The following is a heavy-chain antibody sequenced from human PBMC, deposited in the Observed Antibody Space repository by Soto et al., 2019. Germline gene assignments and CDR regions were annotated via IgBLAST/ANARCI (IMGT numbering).Heavy chain of an antibody. CDR2: INPSGGST. CDR3: ARDRYYDFWSGYFFNYYYYGMDV. D-gene: IGHD3-3*01. V-gene: IGHV1-46*01. CDR1: GYTFTSYY. J-gene: IGHJ6*02. Sequence: ASVKVSCKASGYTFTSYYMHWVRQAPGQGLEWMGIINPSGGSTSYAQKFQGRVTMTRDTSTSTVYMELSSLRSEDTAVYYCARDRYYDFWSGYFFNYYYYGMDVWGQGTTVTVSS.